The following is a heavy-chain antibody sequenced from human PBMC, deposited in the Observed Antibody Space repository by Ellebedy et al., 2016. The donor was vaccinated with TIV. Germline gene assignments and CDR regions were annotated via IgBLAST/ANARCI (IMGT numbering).Heavy chain of an antibody. CDR2: IKSDGSST. Sequence: GESLKISXVASGFTFGRYWMYWVRQAPGNKLVWVSRIKSDGSSTTYADSVKGRFTTSRDNARNTLYLQMNSLRGEDTAVYFCARDRGDYSISGPWGQGTLVTVSS. CDR3: ARDRGDYSISGP. V-gene: IGHV3-74*01. CDR1: GFTFGRYW. J-gene: IGHJ5*02. D-gene: IGHD4-11*01.